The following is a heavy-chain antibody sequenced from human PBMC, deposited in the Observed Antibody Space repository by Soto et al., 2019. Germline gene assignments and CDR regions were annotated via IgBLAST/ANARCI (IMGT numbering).Heavy chain of an antibody. CDR3: ARTFRFGEGGWFDP. CDR2: IYYSGST. D-gene: IGHD3-10*01. Sequence: SETLSLTCTVSGGSISSGGYYWSWIRQHPGKGLEWIGYIYYSGSTYYNPSLKGRVTISVDTSKNQFSLKLSSVTAADTAVYYCARTFRFGEGGWFDPWGQGTLVTVSS. CDR1: GGSISSGGYY. J-gene: IGHJ5*02. V-gene: IGHV4-31*03.